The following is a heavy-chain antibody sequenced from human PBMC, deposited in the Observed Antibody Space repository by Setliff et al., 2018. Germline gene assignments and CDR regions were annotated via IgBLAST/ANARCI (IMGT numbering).Heavy chain of an antibody. V-gene: IGHV4-61*10. D-gene: IGHD3-16*01. CDR1: GVSIANTASY. Sequence: PSETLSLTCNVSGVSIANTASYWSWIRQPAGKTLEWIGSISDSGSTNYNPSLKSRLSISVDTSKNQFSLNLGSVTAADTAVYYCARGARPNLCGQGTLVTVSS. CDR3: ARGARPNL. J-gene: IGHJ5*02. CDR2: ISDSGST.